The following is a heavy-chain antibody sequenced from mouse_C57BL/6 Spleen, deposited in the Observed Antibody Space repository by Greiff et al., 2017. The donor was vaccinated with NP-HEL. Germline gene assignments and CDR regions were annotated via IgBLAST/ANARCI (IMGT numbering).Heavy chain of an antibody. Sequence: EVMLVESGGGLVKPGGSLKLSCAASGFTFSDYGMHWVRQAPETGLEWVAYISSGSSNIDYADTVKGRFTISRDNAKNTLFLQMTSLRSEDTAMYYCARDWDRFAYWGQGTLVTVSA. V-gene: IGHV5-17*01. CDR3: ARDWDRFAY. CDR1: GFTFSDYG. J-gene: IGHJ3*01. CDR2: ISSGSSNI. D-gene: IGHD4-1*01.